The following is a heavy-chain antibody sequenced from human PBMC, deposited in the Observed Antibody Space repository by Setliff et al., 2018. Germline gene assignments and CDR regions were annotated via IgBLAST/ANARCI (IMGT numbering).Heavy chain of an antibody. CDR1: GYTLSNSI. CDR3: LRLVRYCTKIACQATSGDEV. V-gene: IGHV1-18*01. D-gene: IGHD2-8*01. J-gene: IGHJ4*02. CDR2: ISAYNGKT. Sequence: EASVKVSCKASGYTLSNSILSWVRQAPGQGLEWMGWISAYNGKTYFAQKFQDRITLTTGTSTNTGYLELRGLRSDDTAVYYCLRLVRYCTKIACQATSGDEVWGLGTLVTVSS.